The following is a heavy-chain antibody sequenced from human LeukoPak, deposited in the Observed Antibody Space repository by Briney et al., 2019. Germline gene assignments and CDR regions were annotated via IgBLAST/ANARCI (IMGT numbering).Heavy chain of an antibody. CDR1: GGSISSGSYY. CDR2: INTSGST. CDR3: ARQYYYGSGSSHRPYYYYYMDV. J-gene: IGHJ6*03. D-gene: IGHD3-10*01. Sequence: SETLSLTCTVSGGSISSGSYYWSWIRQPAGKGLEWIGRINTSGSTNYNPSLKSRATISVDTSKNQFSLKLSSVTAADTAVYYCARQYYYGSGSSHRPYYYYYMDVWGKGTTVTISS. V-gene: IGHV4-61*02.